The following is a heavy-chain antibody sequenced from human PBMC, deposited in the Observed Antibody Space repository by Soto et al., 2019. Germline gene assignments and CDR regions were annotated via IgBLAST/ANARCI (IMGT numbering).Heavy chain of an antibody. D-gene: IGHD2-21*02. V-gene: IGHV4-34*01. CDR1: GGSFSGYY. CDR3: ARKKGEHSVVVTALNWYFDL. CDR2: INHSGST. J-gene: IGHJ2*01. Sequence: SETPSLTFAVYGGSFSGYYWSWIRQPPGKGLEWIGEINHSGSTNYNPSLKSRVTISIDTSKNQFSLKLTSVTAADRAVYYCARKKGEHSVVVTALNWYFDLWGRGTLVTVSS.